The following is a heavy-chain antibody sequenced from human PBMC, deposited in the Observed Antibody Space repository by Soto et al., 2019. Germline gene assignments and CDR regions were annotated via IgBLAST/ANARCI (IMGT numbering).Heavy chain of an antibody. CDR1: GGSISSYY. D-gene: IGHD1-1*01. V-gene: IGHV4-59*01. Sequence: SETLSLTCTVSGGSISSYYWSWIRQPPGKGLEWIGYIYYSGSTNYNPSLKSRVTISVDTSKNQFSLKLSSVTAADTAVYYCARSHTTGTTDYWGQGTLVTVSS. CDR3: ARSHTTGTTDY. J-gene: IGHJ4*02. CDR2: IYYSGST.